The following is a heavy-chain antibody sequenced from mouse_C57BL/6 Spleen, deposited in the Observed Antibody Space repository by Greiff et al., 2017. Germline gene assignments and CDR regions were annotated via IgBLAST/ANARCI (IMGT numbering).Heavy chain of an antibody. CDR2: ISSGGSYT. CDR1: GFTFSSYG. J-gene: IGHJ2*01. D-gene: IGHD1-1*01. CDR3: ARDYYGSSSYYFDY. Sequence: EVQLQESGGDLVKPGGSLKLSCAASGFTFSSYGMSWVRQTPDKRLEWVATISSGGSYTYYPDSVKGRFTSSRDNAKNTLYLQMSSLKSEDTAMYYCARDYYGSSSYYFDYWGQGTTLTVSS. V-gene: IGHV5-6*01.